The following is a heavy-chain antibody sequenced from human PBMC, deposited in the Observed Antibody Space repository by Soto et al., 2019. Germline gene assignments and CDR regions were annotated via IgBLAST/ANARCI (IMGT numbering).Heavy chain of an antibody. Sequence: ASVKVSCKASGYTFTSYGISWVRQAPGQGLEWMGWISAYNGNTNYAQKLQGRVTMTTDTSTSTAYMELRSLRSDDTAVYYCARGPVWTTAVIGNYYYSGMDGWGQGTTVTVSS. V-gene: IGHV1-18*04. CDR3: ARGPVWTTAVIGNYYYSGMDG. CDR1: GYTFTSYG. D-gene: IGHD4-4*01. CDR2: ISAYNGNT. J-gene: IGHJ6*02.